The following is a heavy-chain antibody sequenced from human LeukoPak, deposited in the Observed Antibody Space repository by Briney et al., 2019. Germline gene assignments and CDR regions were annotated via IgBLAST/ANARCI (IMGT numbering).Heavy chain of an antibody. Sequence: GGSLRLSCAASGFIFSSYWMSWVRQALGKGLEWVANIEQNGSKEYYVDSVRGRFTISRDDAKNSLYLQMNSLRAEDTAVYYCARIPYSSNWYWFDPWGQGTLVMVST. CDR2: IEQNGSKE. J-gene: IGHJ5*02. D-gene: IGHD6-13*01. CDR3: ARIPYSSNWYWFDP. CDR1: GFIFSSYW. V-gene: IGHV3-7*03.